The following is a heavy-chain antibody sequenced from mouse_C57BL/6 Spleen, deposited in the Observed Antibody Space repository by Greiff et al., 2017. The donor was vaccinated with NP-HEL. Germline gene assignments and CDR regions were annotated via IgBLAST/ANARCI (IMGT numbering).Heavy chain of an antibody. CDR3: ASDGYYVRFAY. CDR1: GFSLTSSG. J-gene: IGHJ3*01. Sequence: VMLVESGPGLVQPSQSLSITCTVSGFSLTSSGVHWVRQSPGKGLEWLGVIWSGGSTDYNAAFISRLSISKDNSKSQVFFKMNSLQADDTAIYYCASDGYYVRFAYWGQGTLVTVSA. D-gene: IGHD2-3*01. CDR2: IWSGGST. V-gene: IGHV2-2*01.